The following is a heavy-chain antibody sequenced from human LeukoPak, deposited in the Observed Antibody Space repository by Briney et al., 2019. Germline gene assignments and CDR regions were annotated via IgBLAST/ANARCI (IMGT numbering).Heavy chain of an antibody. CDR1: GYTFTGYY. V-gene: IGHV1-2*02. Sequence: ASVKVSCKASGYTFTGYYMHWVRQAPGQGLEWMGWINPNSGGTNYAQKFQGRVTMTRDTSISTAYMELSSLRSEDTAVYYCARLSMGYTSDWGQGTLVTVSS. CDR3: ARLSMGYTSD. CDR2: INPNSGGT. J-gene: IGHJ4*02. D-gene: IGHD6-25*01.